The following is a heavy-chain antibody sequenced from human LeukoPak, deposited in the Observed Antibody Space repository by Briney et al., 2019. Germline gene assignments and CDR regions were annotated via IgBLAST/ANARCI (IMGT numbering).Heavy chain of an antibody. J-gene: IGHJ6*02. CDR2: INHSGST. CDR3: ARVGDCSSSSCHPRYYGMDV. V-gene: IGHV4-34*01. CDR1: GGSFSGYY. D-gene: IGHD2-2*01. Sequence: SETLSLTCAVYGGSFSGYYWSWIRQPPGKGLEWLGEINHSGSTNYNPSLKSRVTISIDTSKNQFSLKLTSVTAADTAMYYCARVGDCSSSSCHPRYYGMDVWGQGTTVTVSS.